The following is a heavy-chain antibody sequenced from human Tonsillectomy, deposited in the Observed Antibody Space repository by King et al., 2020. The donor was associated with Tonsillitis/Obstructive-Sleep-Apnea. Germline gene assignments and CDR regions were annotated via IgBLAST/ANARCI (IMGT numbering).Heavy chain of an antibody. J-gene: IGHJ3*02. CDR2: IYPGDSDT. CDR1: GYSFTNYW. V-gene: IGHV5-51*01. D-gene: IGHD5-24*01. Sequence: QLVQSGAEVKKPGESLKISCKGSGYSFTNYWIAWVRQMPGKGLEWMVIIYPGDSDTRYSPSFQGQVTISADKSISTANLQWSSLKASDSAMYYCARRDGYNLDAFDIWGQGTTVTVSS. CDR3: ARRDGYNLDAFDI.